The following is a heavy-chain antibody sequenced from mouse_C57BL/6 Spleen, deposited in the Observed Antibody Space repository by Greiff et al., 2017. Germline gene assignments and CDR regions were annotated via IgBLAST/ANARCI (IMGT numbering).Heavy chain of an antibody. CDR1: GFTFSDYY. V-gene: IGHV5-16*01. J-gene: IGHJ4*01. CDR2: INYDGSST. Sequence: EVNVVESEGGLVQPGSSMKLSCTASGFTFSDYYMAWVRQVPEKGLEWVANINYDGSSTYYLDSLKSRFIISRDNAKNILYLQMSSLKSEDTATYYCARHGLGDAMDYWGQGTSVTVSS. CDR3: ARHGLGDAMDY. D-gene: IGHD2-2*01.